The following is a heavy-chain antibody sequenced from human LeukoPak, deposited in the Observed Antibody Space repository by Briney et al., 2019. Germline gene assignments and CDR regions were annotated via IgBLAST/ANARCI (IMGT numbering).Heavy chain of an antibody. Sequence: ASVKVSCKASGYTFTSYDINWVRQATGQGLEWMGWMNPNSGNTGYAQKFQGRVTITRNTSISTAYMELSSLRSEDTAVYYCARDTSGSYYRLVRYYYYMDVWGKGTTVTVSS. J-gene: IGHJ6*03. D-gene: IGHD1-26*01. CDR3: ARDTSGSYYRLVRYYYYMDV. V-gene: IGHV1-8*03. CDR2: MNPNSGNT. CDR1: GYTFTSYD.